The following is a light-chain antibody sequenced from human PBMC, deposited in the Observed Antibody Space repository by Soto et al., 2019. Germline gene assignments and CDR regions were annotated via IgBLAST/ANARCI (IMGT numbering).Light chain of an antibody. CDR1: SSDVGGFAH. CDR3: NSFTTTNTYV. J-gene: IGLJ1*01. Sequence: QSALTQPASVSGSPGQSITISCTGASSDVGGFAHVSWYQQHPGKVPRLLIYDVSSRPSGVSDRFSGSKSGNTASLTISGLQAEDEADYYCNSFTTTNTYVFGTGTKVTVL. CDR2: DVS. V-gene: IGLV2-14*03.